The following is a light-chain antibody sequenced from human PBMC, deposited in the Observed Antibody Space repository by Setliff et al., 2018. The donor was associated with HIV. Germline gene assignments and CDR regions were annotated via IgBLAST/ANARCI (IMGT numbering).Light chain of an antibody. CDR3: CSYAGSAYV. CDR1: SSNVGGYNY. J-gene: IGLJ1*01. CDR2: DVT. Sequence: LTQPASVSGSPGQSITISCTGTSSNVGGYNYVSWYQQHPGKAPKLMIYDVTKRPSGVPDRFSGSQSGNTASLTISGLQAEDEADYYCCSYAGSAYVFGTGTKVTVL. V-gene: IGLV2-11*01.